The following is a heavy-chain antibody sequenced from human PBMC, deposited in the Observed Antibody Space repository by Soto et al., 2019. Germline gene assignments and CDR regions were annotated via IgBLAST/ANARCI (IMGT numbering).Heavy chain of an antibody. CDR1: GFTFSSYA. V-gene: IGHV3-30-3*01. D-gene: IGHD3-3*02. CDR3: ARHLSHLKYGWFDP. J-gene: IGHJ5*01. Sequence: PGGSLRLSCAASGFTFSSYAFHWVRQAPGKGLEWVAILSDDGSNKYYAGSVKGRFTISRDNSKNTLYLQMNSLRAEDTAAYYCARHLSHLKYGWFDPWGQGTLVTVSS. CDR2: LSDDGSNK.